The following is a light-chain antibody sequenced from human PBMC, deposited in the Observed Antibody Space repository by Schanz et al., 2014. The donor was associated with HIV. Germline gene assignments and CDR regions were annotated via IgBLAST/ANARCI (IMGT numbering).Light chain of an antibody. CDR2: RNN. CDR1: SSNIGTNY. V-gene: IGLV1-47*01. Sequence: QSVLTQPPSASGTPGQRVTISCSGSSSNIGTNYVYWYQQLPGTAPKLLIYRNNYRPSGVPDRFSGSKSGTSASLAISGLQSEDEADYYCAAWDDSLNGYVFGTGTKLTVL. CDR3: AAWDDSLNGYV. J-gene: IGLJ1*01.